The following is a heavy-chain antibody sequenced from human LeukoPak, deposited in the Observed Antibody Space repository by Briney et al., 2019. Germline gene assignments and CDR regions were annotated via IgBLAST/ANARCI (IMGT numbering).Heavy chain of an antibody. CDR2: ISYDGSNK. J-gene: IGHJ3*02. Sequence: GRSLRLSCAASGFTFSSYAMHWVRQAPGKGLEWVAVISYDGSNKYYADSVKGRFTISRDNSKNTLYLQMNSLRAEDTAVYYCAREGLWSGYLGAFDIWGQGTMVTVSS. CDR3: AREGLWSGYLGAFDI. V-gene: IGHV3-30*03. CDR1: GFTFSSYA. D-gene: IGHD3-3*01.